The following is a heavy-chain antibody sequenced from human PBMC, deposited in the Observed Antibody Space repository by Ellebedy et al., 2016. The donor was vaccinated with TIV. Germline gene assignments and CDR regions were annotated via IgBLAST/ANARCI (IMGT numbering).Heavy chain of an antibody. D-gene: IGHD3-16*01. V-gene: IGHV3-23*01. CDR1: GFSFSSTA. CDR2: VDGGDT. J-gene: IGHJ4*02. CDR3: AKDLRGGGLDY. Sequence: GGSLRLSXAVSGFSFSSTAMSWVRQAPGQGLEWVAAVDGGDTYYADSVRGRFTISRETSKNSLDLQMHSLRAGDTAIYYCAKDLRGGGLDYWGQGTLVTVSS.